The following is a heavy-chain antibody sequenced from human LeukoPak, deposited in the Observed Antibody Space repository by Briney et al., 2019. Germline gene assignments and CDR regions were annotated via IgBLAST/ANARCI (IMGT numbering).Heavy chain of an antibody. J-gene: IGHJ6*02. CDR1: GFTVSSNY. CDR3: ARDQMAVAGRYYYYYGMDV. CDR2: IYSGGST. Sequence: GGSLRLSCAASGFTVSSNYMSWVRQAPGKGLEWVSVIYSGGSTYYADSVKGRFTISRDNSKNTLYLQMNSLRAEDTAVYYCARDQMAVAGRYYYYYGMDVWGQGTTVTVSS. D-gene: IGHD6-19*01. V-gene: IGHV3-66*01.